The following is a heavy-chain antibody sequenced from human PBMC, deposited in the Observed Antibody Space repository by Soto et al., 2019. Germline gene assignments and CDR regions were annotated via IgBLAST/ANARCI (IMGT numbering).Heavy chain of an antibody. D-gene: IGHD3-22*01. CDR3: ARGDSGTYYYDT. Sequence: SLRVACKGSGGTLRSYAIGWVRQAPGQGLEWMGGIIPIFGTANYAQKFQGRVTITADESTSTAYMELSSLRSEDTAVYYCARGDSGTYYYDTWGQGTLVTVSS. CDR1: GGTLRSYA. J-gene: IGHJ4*02. CDR2: IIPIFGTA. V-gene: IGHV1-69*13.